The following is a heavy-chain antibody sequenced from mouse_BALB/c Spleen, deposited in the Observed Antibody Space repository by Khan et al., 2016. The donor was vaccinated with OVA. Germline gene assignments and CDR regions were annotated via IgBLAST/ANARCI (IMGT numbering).Heavy chain of an antibody. CDR1: GYSITSGYG. D-gene: IGHD1-2*01. V-gene: IGHV3-2*02. J-gene: IGHJ2*01. CDR2: ISYSGRT. CDR3: ARTARIKY. Sequence: VQLKQSGPGLVKPSQSLSLTCTVTGYSITSGYGWNWIRQFPGNKLEWMGYISYSGRTNYNPSLKSRISITRDTSKNQFFLQLNSVTTEDTATYYCARTARIKYWGKGTTLTVSS.